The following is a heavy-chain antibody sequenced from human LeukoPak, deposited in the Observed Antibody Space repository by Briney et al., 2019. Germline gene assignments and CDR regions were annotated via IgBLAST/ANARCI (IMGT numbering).Heavy chain of an antibody. D-gene: IGHD3-10*01. J-gene: IGHJ4*02. CDR1: GGSISSSGYY. V-gene: IGHV4-31*03. Sequence: PSETLSLTCTVSGGSISSSGYYWSWVRQHPGKGLEWIGYIYYSVSTHYNPSLKSRVTISVDTSKNQFSLKLSSVTAADTAVYYCARGYMVRGVLVFDSRGQGTLVTVSS. CDR3: ARGYMVRGVLVFDS. CDR2: IYYSVST.